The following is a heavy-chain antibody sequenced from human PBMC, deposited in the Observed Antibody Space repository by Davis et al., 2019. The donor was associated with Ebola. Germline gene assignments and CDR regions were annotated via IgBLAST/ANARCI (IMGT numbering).Heavy chain of an antibody. CDR1: GFTFSSYW. Sequence: GESLKISCAASGFTFSSYWMSWVRQAPGKGLEWVANIKQDGSEEYYVDSVKGRFTISRDNAKNSLYLQMNSLRAEDTAVYYCARDVEYYDFWSGYYTVEYYFDYWGQGTLVTVSS. CDR3: ARDVEYYDFWSGYYTVEYYFDY. CDR2: IKQDGSEE. V-gene: IGHV3-7*01. D-gene: IGHD3-3*01. J-gene: IGHJ4*02.